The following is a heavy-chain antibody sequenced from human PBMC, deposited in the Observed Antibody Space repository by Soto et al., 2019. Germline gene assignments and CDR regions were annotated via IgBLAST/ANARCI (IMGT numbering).Heavy chain of an antibody. CDR2: IYSGGST. CDR3: ARGVLRLLGGGGYYYYGIDV. CDR1: GFTVSSNY. Sequence: PGGSLRLYCPASGFTVSSNYMSWVRQAPGKGLEWVSVIYSGGSTYYADSVKGRFTISRHNSKNTLYLQMNSLRAEDTAVYYCARGVLRLLGGGGYYYYGIDVWGQGTTVTVSS. V-gene: IGHV3-53*04. D-gene: IGHD2-15*01. J-gene: IGHJ6*02.